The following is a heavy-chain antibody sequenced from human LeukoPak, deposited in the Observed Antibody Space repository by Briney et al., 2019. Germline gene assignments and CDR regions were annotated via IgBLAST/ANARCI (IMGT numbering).Heavy chain of an antibody. J-gene: IGHJ4*02. D-gene: IGHD1-1*01. V-gene: IGHV3-23*01. CDR3: AREVLGTASAFDY. Sequence: GGSLRLSCAASGFTFSNYAMDWVRQAPGKGLEWVSAISGTSGRTYYADSVKGRFTIFRDNAKNSLSLQMNSLRADDTAVYYCAREVLGTASAFDYWGQGTLVTVSS. CDR2: ISGTSGRT. CDR1: GFTFSNYA.